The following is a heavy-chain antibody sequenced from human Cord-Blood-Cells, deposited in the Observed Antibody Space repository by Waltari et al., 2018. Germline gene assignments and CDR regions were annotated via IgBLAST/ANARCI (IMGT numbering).Heavy chain of an antibody. Sequence: QVQLQQWGAGLLKPSETLSLTCAVYGGSFSGYYWSWFRQPPGKGLEWTGEINHSGSTNYTPSPKSRVTISVDTSKNQFSLKLSSVTAADTAVYYCARGASGWYKDFDYWGQGTLVTVSS. CDR3: ARGASGWYKDFDY. V-gene: IGHV4-34*01. CDR1: GGSFSGYY. D-gene: IGHD6-19*01. CDR2: INHSGST. J-gene: IGHJ4*02.